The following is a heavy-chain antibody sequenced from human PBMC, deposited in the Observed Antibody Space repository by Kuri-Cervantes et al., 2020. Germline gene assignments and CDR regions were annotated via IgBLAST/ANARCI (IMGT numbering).Heavy chain of an antibody. V-gene: IGHV3-33*08. D-gene: IGHD3-22*01. CDR3: ARDEYYYDSSGYSLPY. Sequence: LSLTCAASGFTISSYSMNWVRQAPGKGLEWVAVIWYDGSNKYHADSVKGRFTISRDNSKNTLYLQMNSLRAEDTAVYYCARDEYYYDSSGYSLPYWGQGTLVTVSS. CDR1: GFTISSYS. CDR2: IWYDGSNK. J-gene: IGHJ4*02.